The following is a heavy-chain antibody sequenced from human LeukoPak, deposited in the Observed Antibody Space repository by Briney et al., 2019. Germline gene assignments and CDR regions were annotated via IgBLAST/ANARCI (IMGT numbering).Heavy chain of an antibody. D-gene: IGHD3-22*01. CDR2: INPNSGGT. CDR3: ARGARVVVIEKALGY. Sequence: ASVKVSCKASGYTFTGYYMHWVRQAPGQGREWRGRINPNSGGTNYAQKFQGRVTMTRDTSISTAYLELSSLRSDDTAVYYCARGARVVVIEKALGYWGQGTLVTVSS. V-gene: IGHV1-2*06. J-gene: IGHJ4*02. CDR1: GYTFTGYY.